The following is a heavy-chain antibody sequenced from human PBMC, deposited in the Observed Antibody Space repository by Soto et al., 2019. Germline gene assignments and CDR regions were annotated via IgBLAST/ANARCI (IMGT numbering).Heavy chain of an antibody. CDR1: GGSISSGEHS. CDR3: ARARYGVPRGDYFDT. V-gene: IGHV4-31*03. CDR2: IYYSGSN. Sequence: QVQLQESGPGLVKPSQTLSLTCTVSGGSISSGEHSWSWIRQLPGKGLEWIGTIYYSGSNYYNPSLTSRVTISVDTSKNQFSLNLSSVTAADTAIYYCARARYGVPRGDYFDTWGQGILVTVSS. D-gene: IGHD4-17*01. J-gene: IGHJ4*02.